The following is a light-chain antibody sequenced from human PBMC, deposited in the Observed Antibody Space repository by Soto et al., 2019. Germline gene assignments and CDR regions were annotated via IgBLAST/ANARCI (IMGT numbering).Light chain of an antibody. CDR2: EGN. J-gene: IGLJ2*01. Sequence: QSALTQPASVSGAPGQSITISCTGTSGDIGTYYLVSWYQQHPGRAPKLIIFEGNKRPSGVSNRFSASKSGNTASLAISGLQAEDEAAYHCCSYAGRSTVICGGGTKLTVL. CDR3: CSYAGRSTVI. V-gene: IGLV2-23*01. CDR1: SGDIGTYYL.